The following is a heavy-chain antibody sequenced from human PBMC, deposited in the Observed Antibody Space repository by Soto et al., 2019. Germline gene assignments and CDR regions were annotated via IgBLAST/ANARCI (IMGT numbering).Heavy chain of an antibody. D-gene: IGHD2-2*01. J-gene: IGHJ6*02. V-gene: IGHV1-46*01. CDR3: ARDFRDIVLVPVANPYYYYYGMDV. Sequence: GASVKVCCKASGYTFTSYCMHWVRQAPGQGLEWMGIINPSGGSTSYAQKFQGRVTMTRDTSTSTVYMELSSLRSEDTAVYYCARDFRDIVLVPVANPYYYYYGMDVWG. CDR1: GYTFTSYC. CDR2: INPSGGST.